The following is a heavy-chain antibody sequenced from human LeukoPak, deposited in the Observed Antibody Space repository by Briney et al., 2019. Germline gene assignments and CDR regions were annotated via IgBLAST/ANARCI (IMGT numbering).Heavy chain of an antibody. CDR3: AKQGGGSGWYLSY. CDR1: GLTVSTYW. V-gene: IGHV3-7*01. D-gene: IGHD6-19*01. CDR2: INQYGSEK. J-gene: IGHJ4*02. Sequence: GGYRRLSCAVPGLTVSTYWMTWVRQAPGKGLEWVASINQYGSEKYYVDSVKGRFTISRDNAKDSLYLQMNSLRDEDTAVYYCAKQGGGSGWYLSYWGQGTLVTVSS.